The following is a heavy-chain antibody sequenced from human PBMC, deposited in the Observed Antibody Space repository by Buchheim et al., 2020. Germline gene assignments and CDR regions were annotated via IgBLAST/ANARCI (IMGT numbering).Heavy chain of an antibody. CDR2: INHSGST. V-gene: IGHV4-34*01. CDR3: ARGLGYGSGSSYYYYYCGMDV. Sequence: QVQLQQWGAGLLKPSETLSLICAVYGGSFSGYYWSWIRQPPGKGLEWIGEINHSGSTNYKPSLKSRVTISVEPSKNHFSLKLSSVTAADTAVYYCARGLGYGSGSSYYYYYCGMDVWGQGTT. CDR1: GGSFSGYY. D-gene: IGHD3-10*01. J-gene: IGHJ6*02.